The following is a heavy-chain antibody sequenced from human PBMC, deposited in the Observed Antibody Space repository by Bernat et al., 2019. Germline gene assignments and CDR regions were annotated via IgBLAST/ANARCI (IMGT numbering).Heavy chain of an antibody. CDR3: ARDASGGGDAFDI. V-gene: IGHV3-66*02. CDR1: GFTVSSNY. Sequence: EVQLVESGGDLVQPGGSLRLSCAVSGFTVSSNYMTWVCQPPGKGVEWVSVIYTSGSTYYADSVKGRLTISRDNSENTLYLQVNSVEGDDTAIYYCARDASGGGDAFDIWGQGTLVTDSS. J-gene: IGHJ3*02. CDR2: IYTSGST. D-gene: IGHD5-12*01.